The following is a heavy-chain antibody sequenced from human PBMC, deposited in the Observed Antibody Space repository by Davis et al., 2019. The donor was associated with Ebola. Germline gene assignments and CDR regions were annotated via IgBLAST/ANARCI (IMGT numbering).Heavy chain of an antibody. CDR2: ISYDGSNK. CDR1: GFTFSSYG. V-gene: IGHV3-30*18. Sequence: GGSLRLSCAASGFTFSSYGIHWVCQAPGKGLEWVAVISYDGSNKYYVDSVKGRFTISRDNSKNTLYLQMNSLRAEDTAVYYCGKVEFDYWGQGTLVTVSS. J-gene: IGHJ4*02. CDR3: GKVEFDY.